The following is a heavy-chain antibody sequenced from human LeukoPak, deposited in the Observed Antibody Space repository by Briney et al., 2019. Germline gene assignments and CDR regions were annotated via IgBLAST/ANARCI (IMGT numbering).Heavy chain of an antibody. J-gene: IGHJ4*02. CDR1: GFTFSSYE. CDR3: AREGIAAVFDY. V-gene: IGHV3-48*03. Sequence: GGSLRLSCAASGFTFSSYEMNWVRQAPGKGLEWVSYISSSGSTIYYADSVKGRFTISRDNAKNSLYLQMNSLRAEDTAVYYCAREGIAAVFDYWGQGTPVTVSS. CDR2: ISSSGSTI. D-gene: IGHD6-13*01.